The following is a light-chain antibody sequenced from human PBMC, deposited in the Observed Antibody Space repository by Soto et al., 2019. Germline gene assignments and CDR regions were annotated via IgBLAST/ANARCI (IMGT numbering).Light chain of an antibody. Sequence: QSVLTQPASVSGSPGQSITISCTGTSSDVGGYNYVSWYQQHPGKAPKLMIYDVSNRPSGVSNRFSGSKSGNTASLTISGLQAEDEADYYCSSYTSSRTKVCGTGTKVTVL. CDR3: SSYTSSRTKV. CDR1: SSDVGGYNY. V-gene: IGLV2-14*01. J-gene: IGLJ1*01. CDR2: DVS.